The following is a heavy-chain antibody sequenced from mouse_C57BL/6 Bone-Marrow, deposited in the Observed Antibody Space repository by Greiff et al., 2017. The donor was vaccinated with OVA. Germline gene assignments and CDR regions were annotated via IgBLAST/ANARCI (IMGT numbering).Heavy chain of an antibody. J-gene: IGHJ3*01. CDR1: GYTFTSYW. CDR2: IYPGSGST. CDR3: ARSYYGSSSWFAY. Sequence: QVQLQQPGAELVKPGASVKMSCKASGYTFTSYWITWVKQRPGQGLEWIGDIYPGSGSTNYNEKFKSTATLTVDTSSSTAYMQLSSLTSEDSAVYYCARSYYGSSSWFAYWGQGTLVTVSA. D-gene: IGHD1-1*01. V-gene: IGHV1-55*01.